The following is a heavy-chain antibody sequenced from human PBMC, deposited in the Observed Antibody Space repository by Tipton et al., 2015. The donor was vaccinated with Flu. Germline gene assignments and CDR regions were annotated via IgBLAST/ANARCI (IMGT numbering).Heavy chain of an antibody. J-gene: IGHJ3*02. CDR1: GYSISSGYY. V-gene: IGHV4-38-2*02. Sequence: TLSLTCTVSGYSISSGYYWGWIRQPPGKGLEWIGSIYHSGSTYYNPSLKSRVTISVDTSKNQFSLKLSSVTAADTAVYYCARDKESLPPTEFAFDIWGQGTMVTVSS. CDR2: IYHSGST. CDR3: ARDKESLPPTEFAFDI.